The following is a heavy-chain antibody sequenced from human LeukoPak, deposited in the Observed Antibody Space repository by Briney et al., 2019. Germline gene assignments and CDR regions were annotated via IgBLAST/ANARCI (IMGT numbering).Heavy chain of an antibody. CDR1: GGSFSGYY. Sequence: PSETLSLTCAVYGGSFSGYYWSWIRQPPGKGLEWIGEINHSGSTNYNPSLKSRVTISVDTSKNQFSLKLSSVTAADTAVYYCARSGPPYDYVWGSYRYYFDYWGQGTLVTVSS. D-gene: IGHD3-16*02. V-gene: IGHV4-34*01. CDR3: ARSGPPYDYVWGSYRYYFDY. CDR2: INHSGST. J-gene: IGHJ4*02.